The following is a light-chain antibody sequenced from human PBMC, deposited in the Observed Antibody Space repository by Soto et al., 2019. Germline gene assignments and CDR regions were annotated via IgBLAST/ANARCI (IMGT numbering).Light chain of an antibody. CDR2: DAS. J-gene: IGKJ1*01. CDR1: LGVITN. CDR3: QQYYSWPRGK. Sequence: EIVMTQSPGTLSVSPGERGTLACRASLGVITNLAWYQQKPGQAPRLLIFDASTRATGVPARFSGSGSGTEFNLTISSLQSADFATYYCQQYYSWPRGKFGQGTK. V-gene: IGKV3-15*01.